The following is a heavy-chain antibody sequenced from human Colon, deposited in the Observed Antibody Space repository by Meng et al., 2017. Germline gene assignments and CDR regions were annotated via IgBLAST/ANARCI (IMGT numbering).Heavy chain of an antibody. CDR2: IWYHGSQA. V-gene: IGHV3-33*01. CDR3: VRDFLYFDY. Sequence: GESLKISCAASGFTFTSYGMHWVRQAPGKGLEWVAVIWYHGSQAHYADSVRGRFTISRDNSMKTLYLQMNSLRAEDTGVYYCVRDFLYFDYWGQGTLVTVSS. J-gene: IGHJ4*02. CDR1: GFTFTSYG. D-gene: IGHD2/OR15-2a*01.